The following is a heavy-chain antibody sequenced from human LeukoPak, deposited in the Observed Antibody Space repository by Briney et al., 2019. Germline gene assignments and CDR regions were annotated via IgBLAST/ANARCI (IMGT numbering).Heavy chain of an antibody. CDR1: GFTFSSYW. D-gene: IGHD3-3*01. Sequence: PGGSLRLSCAASGFTFSSYWMSWVRQAPGKGLEWVANIKQDGSEKYYVDSVKGRFTISRDNAKNSLYLQMNSLRAEDTAVYYCARCFYDFWSGLSPFDYYYYYMDVWGKGTTVTVSS. CDR2: IKQDGSEK. V-gene: IGHV3-7*01. CDR3: ARCFYDFWSGLSPFDYYYYYMDV. J-gene: IGHJ6*03.